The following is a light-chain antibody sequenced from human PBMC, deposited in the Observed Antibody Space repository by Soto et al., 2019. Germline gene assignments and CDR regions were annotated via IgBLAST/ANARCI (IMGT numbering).Light chain of an antibody. Sequence: QSALTQPASVSGSPGQSITISCAGTGGDVGAYNYVSWYQQHPGKAPKLMIYEVFRRPSGISNRFSGSKSGNTASLTISGLQAEDEADYYCSSYTSSSTLVFGGGTKLTVL. V-gene: IGLV2-14*01. CDR3: SSYTSSSTLV. CDR1: GGDVGAYNY. CDR2: EVF. J-gene: IGLJ3*02.